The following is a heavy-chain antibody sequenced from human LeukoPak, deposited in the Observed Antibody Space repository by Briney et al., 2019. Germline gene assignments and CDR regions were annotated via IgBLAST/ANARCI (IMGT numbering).Heavy chain of an antibody. J-gene: IGHJ4*02. CDR3: AKDRPNYYDSSGHYYRRNGDY. CDR2: ITGNGAGT. D-gene: IGHD3-22*01. CDR1: GFTFSIYA. Sequence: GGSLRLSCAASGFTFSIYAMRWVRQAPGRGLEWVSSITGNGAGTFYTDSVKGRFTISRDNSKNTLFLQMNSLRAEDTAMYYCAKDRPNYYDSSGHYYRRNGDYWGQGTLVTVSS. V-gene: IGHV3-23*01.